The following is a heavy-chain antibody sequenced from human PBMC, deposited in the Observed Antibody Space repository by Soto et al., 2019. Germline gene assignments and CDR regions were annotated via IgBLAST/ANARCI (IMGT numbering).Heavy chain of an antibody. Sequence: GASVKVSCKASAYTLINYYIHWVRQAPGQGLEWMGIISRSGDSTTYAQKFQGRVTVTRDTSTSTVYMELSGLRSEDTAVYYCARDGRDSGSDSYDMHYWGQGTLVTVSS. CDR2: ISRSGDST. CDR3: ARDGRDSGSDSYDMHY. J-gene: IGHJ4*02. CDR1: AYTLINYY. V-gene: IGHV1-46*01. D-gene: IGHD3-10*01.